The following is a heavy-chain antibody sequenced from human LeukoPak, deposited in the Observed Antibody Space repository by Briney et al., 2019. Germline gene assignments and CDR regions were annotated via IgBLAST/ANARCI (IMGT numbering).Heavy chain of an antibody. D-gene: IGHD3-9*01. J-gene: IGHJ4*02. CDR2: ISSSSSYI. Sequence: GGSLRLSCAASGFTFSDYYMSWIRQAPGKGLEWVSYISSSSSYIYYADSVKGRFTISRDNAKNSLYLQMNSLRAEDTAVYYCASESHYDILTGYWEPIDYWGQGTLVTVSS. CDR3: ASESHYDILTGYWEPIDY. V-gene: IGHV3-11*06. CDR1: GFTFSDYY.